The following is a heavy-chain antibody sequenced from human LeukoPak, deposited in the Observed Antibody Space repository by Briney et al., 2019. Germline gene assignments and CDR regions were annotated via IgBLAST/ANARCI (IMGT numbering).Heavy chain of an antibody. J-gene: IGHJ4*02. CDR1: GFTFTNYW. Sequence: PGGSLRLSSAASGFTFTNYWMSWVRQAPGKGLEWVASIKEGGSEKYYVDSVKGRFTISRDNAKNSVYLQMNSLRTEDTAVYYCARGPHWGQGTLVTVSS. CDR3: ARGPH. V-gene: IGHV3-7*01. CDR2: IKEGGSEK.